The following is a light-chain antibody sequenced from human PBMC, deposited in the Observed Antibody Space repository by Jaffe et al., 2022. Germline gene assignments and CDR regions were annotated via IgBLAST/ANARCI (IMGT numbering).Light chain of an antibody. CDR2: DVN. Sequence: QSAPTQPRSVSGSPGQSLTISCTGTSSDVGGYNYVSWYQQHPGRAPKLIIYDVNKRPSGVPDRFSGCKSGNTASLTISGLQAEDEADYYCCSYAGTYTYWVFGGGTKLTVL. V-gene: IGLV2-11*01. CDR3: CSYAGTYTYWV. J-gene: IGLJ3*02. CDR1: SSDVGGYNY.